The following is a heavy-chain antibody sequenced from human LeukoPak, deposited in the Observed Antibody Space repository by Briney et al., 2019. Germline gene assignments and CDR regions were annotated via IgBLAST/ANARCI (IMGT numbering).Heavy chain of an antibody. CDR1: GFTFSSYA. D-gene: IGHD3-3*01. CDR3: AKDVRDWLSSIFFDY. V-gene: IGHV3-23*01. CDR2: ISGSGGST. Sequence: GGSLRLSCAASGFTFSSYAMSWVRQAPGKGLEWVSAISGSGGSTYYANSVKGRFTISRDNSKNTLYLQMNSLRAEDTGAYYCAKDVRDWLSSIFFDYWGQGTLVTVSS. J-gene: IGHJ4*02.